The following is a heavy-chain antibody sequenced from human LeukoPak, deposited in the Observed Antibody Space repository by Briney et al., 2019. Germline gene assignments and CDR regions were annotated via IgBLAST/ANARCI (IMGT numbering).Heavy chain of an antibody. CDR2: ISAYNGNT. Sequence: ASVKVSCKASGYTFTSYGISWVRQAPGQGLEWMGWISAYNGNTNYAQKLQGRVTMTTDTSTSTAYMELRSLRSDDTAVYYCARHPAYCGCDCYSDYWCHGTLVTVSS. CDR3: ARHPAYCGCDCYSDY. CDR1: GYTFTSYG. V-gene: IGHV1-18*01. D-gene: IGHD2-21*02. J-gene: IGHJ4*01.